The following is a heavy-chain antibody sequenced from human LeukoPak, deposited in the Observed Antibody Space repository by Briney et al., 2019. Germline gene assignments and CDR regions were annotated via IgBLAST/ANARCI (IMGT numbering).Heavy chain of an antibody. CDR1: GFTFSSYS. CDR3: ASEYSSSSGFDY. V-gene: IGHV3-21*01. Sequence: PGGSLRLSCAASGFTFSSYSMNWVRQAPGKGLGWVSSISSSSSYIYYADSVKGRFTISRDDAKNSLYLQMNSLRAEDTAVYYCASEYSSSSGFDYWGQGTLVTVSS. J-gene: IGHJ4*02. D-gene: IGHD6-6*01. CDR2: ISSSSSYI.